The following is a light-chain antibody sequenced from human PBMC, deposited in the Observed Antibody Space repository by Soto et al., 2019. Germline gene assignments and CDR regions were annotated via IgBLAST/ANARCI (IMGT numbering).Light chain of an antibody. Sequence: EIVLTQSPGTLSLSPGERATLSCRASQSVYKNFLAWYQQKPGQAPSLLINGASNRATGIPDRFSGSGSGTVFSLAIDRLEPEGFAVYFCQQYASSPPTFGGGTKVAIK. CDR1: QSVYKNF. J-gene: IGKJ4*01. V-gene: IGKV3-20*01. CDR2: GAS. CDR3: QQYASSPPT.